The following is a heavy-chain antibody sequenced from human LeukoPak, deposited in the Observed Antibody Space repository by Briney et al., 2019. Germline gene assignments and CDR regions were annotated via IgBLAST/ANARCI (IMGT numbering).Heavy chain of an antibody. V-gene: IGHV3-7*05. CDR3: AKAQWMQLWLRNFDS. J-gene: IGHJ4*02. CDR1: GFTFSNYW. CDR2: IRQDGSEK. D-gene: IGHD5-18*01. Sequence: GGSLRLSCAASGFTFSNYWMSWVRQAPGKGLEWVASIRQDGSEKYYVDSVKGRFTISRDNAKNSLYLQMNSLRAEDTAVYYCAKAQWMQLWLRNFDSWGQGTLVTVSS.